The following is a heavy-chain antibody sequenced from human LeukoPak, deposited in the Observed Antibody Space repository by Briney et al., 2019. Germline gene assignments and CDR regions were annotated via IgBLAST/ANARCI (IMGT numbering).Heavy chain of an antibody. CDR2: IFYDGSKK. CDR3: ARGGRGSAAVVAPRSFDI. D-gene: IGHD3-22*01. CDR1: GFTFRNYG. Sequence: PGGSLRLSCVASGFTFRNYGMHWIRQAPGKGLEWVSVIFYDGSKKYYADFVKGRFTISRDDSKNVVYLQMDSLRAEDSALYYCARGGRGSAAVVAPRSFDIWGQGTMVTVSS. J-gene: IGHJ3*02. V-gene: IGHV3-33*01.